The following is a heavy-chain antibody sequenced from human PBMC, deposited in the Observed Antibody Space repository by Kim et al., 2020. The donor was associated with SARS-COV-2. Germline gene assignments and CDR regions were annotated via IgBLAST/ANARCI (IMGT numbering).Heavy chain of an antibody. CDR2: TRNKANSYTT. Sequence: GGSLRLSCAASGFTFSDHYMDWVRQAPGKGLEWVGCTRNKANSYTTEYAASVRGRFTISRDESKNSLYLQMNSLKTEDTAVYYCARGYHGMDVWGQGTTVTVSS. V-gene: IGHV3-72*01. J-gene: IGHJ6*02. CDR3: ARGYHGMDV. CDR1: GFTFSDHY.